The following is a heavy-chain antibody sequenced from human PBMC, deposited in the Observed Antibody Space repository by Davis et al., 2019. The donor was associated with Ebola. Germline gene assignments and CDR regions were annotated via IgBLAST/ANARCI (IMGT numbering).Heavy chain of an antibody. CDR1: GFTFSHFG. CDR3: AKDMSRRYLDP. D-gene: IGHD2-2*01. Sequence: SLKIPCAAPGFTFSHFGMHWVRQAPGQGLERVAVISYDGSDKYYADSVKGRFTISRDNSKNTLYLQMNSLRAEDAAVYYCAKDMSRRYLDPWGQGTLVTVSS. V-gene: IGHV3-30*18. CDR2: ISYDGSDK. J-gene: IGHJ5*02.